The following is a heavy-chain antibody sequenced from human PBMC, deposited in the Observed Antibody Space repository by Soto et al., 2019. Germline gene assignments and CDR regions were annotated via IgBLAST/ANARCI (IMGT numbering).Heavy chain of an antibody. CDR3: ARGGYGYCSGGSCLTNWFDS. CDR1: GYTFTGYY. V-gene: IGHV1-2*04. J-gene: IGHJ5*01. D-gene: IGHD2-15*01. CDR2: INPNSGGT. Sequence: GASVKVSCKASGYTFTGYYMHWVRQAPGQGLEWMGWINPNSGGTNYAQKFQGWVTMTRDTSISTAYMELSRLRSDDTAVYYCARGGYGYCSGGSCLTNWFDSWGQGTLVTVSS.